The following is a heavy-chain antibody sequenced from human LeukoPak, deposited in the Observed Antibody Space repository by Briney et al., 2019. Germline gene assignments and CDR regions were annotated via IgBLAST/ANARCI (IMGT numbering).Heavy chain of an antibody. CDR1: GASFTGQY. CDR3: ARGWGTGSYYGS. Sequence: PSETLSLTCGVDGASFTGQYWSWIRQPPGKGLEWIGEINRGGSTNYDPSLKSRVTISVDTSKNQFSLKMNSVTAADTGIYYCARGWGTGSYYGSWGQGTLVTVSS. J-gene: IGHJ4*03. D-gene: IGHD3-16*01. CDR2: INRGGST. V-gene: IGHV4-34*01.